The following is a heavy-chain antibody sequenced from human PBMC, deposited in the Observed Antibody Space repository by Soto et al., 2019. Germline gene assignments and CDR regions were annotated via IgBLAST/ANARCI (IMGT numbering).Heavy chain of an antibody. Sequence: QVQLVQSVAEVKKPGASVKVSCKASGYTFTSYGISWVRQAPGQGLEWMGWISAYNGNTNYAQKLQGRVTMTTDTSTSTADMELRSLRSDDTAVYYCARAVAGPPEYYYYGMEVWGQGTTVTVSS. CDR2: ISAYNGNT. CDR1: GYTFTSYG. J-gene: IGHJ6*02. V-gene: IGHV1-18*04. D-gene: IGHD6-19*01. CDR3: ARAVAGPPEYYYYGMEV.